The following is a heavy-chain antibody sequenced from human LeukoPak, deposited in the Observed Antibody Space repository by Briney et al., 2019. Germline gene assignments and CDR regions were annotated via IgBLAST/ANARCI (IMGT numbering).Heavy chain of an antibody. CDR2: ISNNGGYT. J-gene: IGHJ4*02. D-gene: IGHD1-26*01. Sequence: GGSLRLSCAASGFTFSSSAMSWVRQAPGKGLEWVSAISNNGGYTYYADSVQGRFTISRDNSKNTLFVQMNSLRQEDTAMYYCAKGEESPHWGQGTLVTVSS. CDR1: GFTFSSSA. V-gene: IGHV3-23*01. CDR3: AKGEESPH.